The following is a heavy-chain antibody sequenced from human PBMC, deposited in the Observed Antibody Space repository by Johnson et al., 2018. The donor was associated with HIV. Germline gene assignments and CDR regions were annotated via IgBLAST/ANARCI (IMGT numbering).Heavy chain of an antibody. Sequence: VQLVESGGGVVQPGRSLRLSCAGSGFTFSSYPMHWVRQPPGKGLEWVAVISYDGNNKYYADSVKGRFTISRDMSKNTLSLQMNSLRPDDSALYYCAKGEAQEGWIQLQLYALDFWGQGTMVTVSS. CDR2: ISYDGNNK. CDR1: GFTFSSYP. D-gene: IGHD1-1*01. J-gene: IGHJ3*01. CDR3: AKGEAQEGWIQLQLYALDF. V-gene: IGHV3-30-3*01.